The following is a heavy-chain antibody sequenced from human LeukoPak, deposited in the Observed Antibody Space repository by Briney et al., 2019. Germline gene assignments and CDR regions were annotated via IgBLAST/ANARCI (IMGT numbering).Heavy chain of an antibody. J-gene: IGHJ5*02. V-gene: IGHV3-74*01. CDR3: AREAPRGAARRVWFDP. CDR1: GFTFSSYW. CDR2: INSDGGST. D-gene: IGHD6-6*01. Sequence: GGSLRLSCAASGFTFSSYWMHWVRQAPGKGLVWVSRINSDGGSTSYADSVKGRFTISRDNAKNTLYLQMNSLRAEDTAVYYCAREAPRGAARRVWFDPWGQGTLVTVSS.